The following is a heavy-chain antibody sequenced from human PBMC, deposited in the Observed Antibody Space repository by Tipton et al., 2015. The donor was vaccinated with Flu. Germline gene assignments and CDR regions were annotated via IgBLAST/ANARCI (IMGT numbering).Heavy chain of an antibody. J-gene: IGHJ4*02. CDR1: GFTFSSYA. D-gene: IGHD1-1*01. CDR3: VRRRNWNENYCFDY. V-gene: IGHV4-38-2*01. CDR2: MYHSGKV. Sequence: LRLSCAASGFTFSSYAMHWVRQAPGKGLEWIASMYHSGKVDYNTSLKSRVTMSVDTSKNQFSLTLSSVTAADTAVYYCVRRRNWNENYCFDYWGQGILVTVSS.